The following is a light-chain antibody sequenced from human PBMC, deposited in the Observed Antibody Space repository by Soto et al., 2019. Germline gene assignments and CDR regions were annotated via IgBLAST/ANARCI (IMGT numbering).Light chain of an antibody. CDR2: WAS. V-gene: IGKV4-1*01. Sequence: DIVLTQSPDSLAVSLGERATINCKSSQSVLFSSNSKDFIAWYQQKPGQSPRLLMYWASTRESGVPDRFSGSGSGTHFTLTISSLQAEDVAVYYCHQYYSPPLTFGGGTKVEI. CDR1: QSVLFSSNSKDF. CDR3: HQYYSPPLT. J-gene: IGKJ4*01.